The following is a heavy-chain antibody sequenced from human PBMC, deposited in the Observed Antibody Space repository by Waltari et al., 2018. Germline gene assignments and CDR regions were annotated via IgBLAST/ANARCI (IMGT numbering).Heavy chain of an antibody. D-gene: IGHD4-17*01. CDR3: ARESRGDYALDL. CDR1: GYTFTNND. Sequence: QVQLVQSGAEVEKPGASVKVSCKASGYTFTNNDINWVRQAPGQGLEWMGWMNPNTGNKGYAQSCQGRVSMTRHISMDTDYLELTGLTSDDTAVYYCARESRGDYALDLWGQGTVVTVSS. CDR2: MNPNTGNK. V-gene: IGHV1-8*01. J-gene: IGHJ5*02.